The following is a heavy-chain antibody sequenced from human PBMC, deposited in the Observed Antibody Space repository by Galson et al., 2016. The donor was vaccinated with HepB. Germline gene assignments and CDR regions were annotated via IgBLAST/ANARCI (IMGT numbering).Heavy chain of an antibody. J-gene: IGHJ1*01. CDR2: VSHSGDSK. V-gene: IGHV3-23*01. Sequence: SLRLSCAASGFTFSTYALGWVRQAPGKGLEWVSTVSHSGDSKYYADSVKGRFSVSRDDSTNTVSLQMNSLRAEDTAVYYCGKEGGAYNSGGYFDHWGQGTLVTVSS. CDR1: GFTFSTYA. CDR3: GKEGGAYNSGGYFDH. D-gene: IGHD3-22*01.